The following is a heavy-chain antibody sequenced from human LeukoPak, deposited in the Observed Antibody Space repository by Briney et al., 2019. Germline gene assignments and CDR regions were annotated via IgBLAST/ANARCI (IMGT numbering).Heavy chain of an antibody. CDR3: ARGNHGYSYGPQPYYFDY. CDR2: IIPILGIA. D-gene: IGHD5-18*01. Sequence: SVKVSCKASGGTFSSYAISWVRQAPGQGLEWMGRIIPILGIANYAQKFQGRVTITADKSTSTAYMELSSLRSEDTAVYYCARGNHGYSYGPQPYYFDYWGQGTLVTVSS. V-gene: IGHV1-69*04. CDR1: GGTFSSYA. J-gene: IGHJ4*02.